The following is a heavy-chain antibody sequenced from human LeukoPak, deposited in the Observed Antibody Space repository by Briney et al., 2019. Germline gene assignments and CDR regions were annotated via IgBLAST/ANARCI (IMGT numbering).Heavy chain of an antibody. CDR3: ARSSWDHYDSSGFLFDN. D-gene: IGHD3-22*01. CDR2: INPNSGGT. Sequence: GASVKVSCKASGYTFTGYYMHWVRQAPGQGLEWMGWINPNSGGTNYAQKFQGRVTMTRDTSISTAYMELSRLRSDDTAVYYCARSSWDHYDSSGFLFDNWGQGTLVTVSS. V-gene: IGHV1-2*02. CDR1: GYTFTGYY. J-gene: IGHJ5*02.